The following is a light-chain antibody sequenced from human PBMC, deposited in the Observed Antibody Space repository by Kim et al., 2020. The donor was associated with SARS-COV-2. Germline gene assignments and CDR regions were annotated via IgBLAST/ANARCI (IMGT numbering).Light chain of an antibody. CDR3: CSYAGSVV. CDR2: DVT. J-gene: IGLJ2*01. CDR1: SSDVGTYNF. V-gene: IGLV2-11*01. Sequence: SPGQSGTISCTGTSSDVGTYNFVSWYQQHPGKAPKLIIFDVTERPSGVPDRFSGSKSGNTASLTISGLQAEDEADYYCCSYAGSVVFGGGTQLTVL.